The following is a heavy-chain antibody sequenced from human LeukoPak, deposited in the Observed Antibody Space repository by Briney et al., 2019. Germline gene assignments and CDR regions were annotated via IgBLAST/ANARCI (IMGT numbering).Heavy chain of an antibody. V-gene: IGHV4-59*01. J-gene: IGHJ2*01. CDR2: IYYSGST. Sequence: SETLSFTGTGSGGSISSYYWSWIRKPPGKGLEWIGYIYYSGSTNYNPSLKSRVTISVDTSKNQFSLKLSSVTAADTAVYYCARVDYDSSGYYAWYFDLWGRGTLVTVSS. CDR3: ARVDYDSSGYYAWYFDL. D-gene: IGHD3-22*01. CDR1: GGSISSYY.